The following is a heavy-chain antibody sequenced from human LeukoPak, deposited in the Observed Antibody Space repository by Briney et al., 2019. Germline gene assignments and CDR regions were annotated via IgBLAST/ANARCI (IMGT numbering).Heavy chain of an antibody. D-gene: IGHD6-6*01. CDR2: ISASGGST. J-gene: IGHJ4*02. CDR3: AKVDGFISGLVRT. Sequence: PGGSLRLSCATSGFIFSSYAMSWVRQDPGKGLQWVSSISASGGSTYYADSVRGRFTISRDNSKNTLFLQMNSLRAEDTAVYYCAKVDGFISGLVRTWGQGTLVTVSS. V-gene: IGHV3-23*01. CDR1: GFIFSSYA.